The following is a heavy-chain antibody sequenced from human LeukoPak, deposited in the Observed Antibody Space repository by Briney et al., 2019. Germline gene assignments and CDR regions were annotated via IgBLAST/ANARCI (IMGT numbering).Heavy chain of an antibody. J-gene: IGHJ4*02. CDR1: GFTFSSYA. CDR2: ISSSGSTI. D-gene: IGHD6-19*01. CDR3: AIDSSGWYYDY. Sequence: PGGSLRLSCAASGFTFSSYAMSWVRQAPGKGLEWVSYISSSGSTIYYADSVKGRFTISRDNAKNSLYLQMNSLRAEDTAVYYCAIDSSGWYYDYWGQGTLVTVSS. V-gene: IGHV3-48*04.